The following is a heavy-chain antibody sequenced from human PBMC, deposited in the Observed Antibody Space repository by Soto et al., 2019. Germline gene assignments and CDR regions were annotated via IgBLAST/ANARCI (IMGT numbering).Heavy chain of an antibody. CDR3: AKDSLGRIGNYFDY. V-gene: IGHV3-23*01. CDR1: GFTFSSYA. Sequence: GGSLRLSCAASGFTFSSYAMSWVRQATGKGLEWVSAISGSGGSTYYADSVKGRFTISRDNSKNTLYLQMNSLRAEDSSVYFCAKDSLGRIGNYFDYWGQGTLVTVSS. CDR2: ISGSGGST. D-gene: IGHD2-15*01. J-gene: IGHJ4*02.